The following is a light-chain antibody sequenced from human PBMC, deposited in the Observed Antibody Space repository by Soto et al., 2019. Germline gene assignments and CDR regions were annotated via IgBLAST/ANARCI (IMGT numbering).Light chain of an antibody. J-gene: IGLJ1*01. CDR2: DVS. V-gene: IGLV2-11*01. CDR1: SSDVGGYNY. Sequence: QSVLTQPRPVSGSPGQSVTISCTGTSSDVGGYNYVSWYQQHPGKAPKLMIYDVSKRPSGVPDRFSGSKSGNTASLTISGLQAEDEADYYCCSYAGSYFFGTGTKVTVL. CDR3: CSYAGSYF.